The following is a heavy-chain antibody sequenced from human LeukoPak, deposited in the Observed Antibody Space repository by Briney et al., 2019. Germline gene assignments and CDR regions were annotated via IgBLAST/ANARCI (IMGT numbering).Heavy chain of an antibody. Sequence: PSETLSLTCTVSGGAISSSSYYWGWIRQPPGEGLEWIGSIYYSGSAYYNPSLKSRVTISVDTSKNQFSLRLTSVTAADTAVYYCARDDGDSTMGYYFDYWGQRTLVTASS. CDR2: IYYSGSA. V-gene: IGHV4-39*07. CDR1: GGAISSSSYY. D-gene: IGHD4-17*01. J-gene: IGHJ4*02. CDR3: ARDDGDSTMGYYFDY.